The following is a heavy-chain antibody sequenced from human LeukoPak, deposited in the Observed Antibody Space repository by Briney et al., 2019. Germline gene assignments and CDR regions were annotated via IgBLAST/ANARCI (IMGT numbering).Heavy chain of an antibody. V-gene: IGHV1-18*01. J-gene: IGHJ4*02. D-gene: IGHD4-17*01. Sequence: VASVKVSCKASGYTFTSYDINWVRQAPGQGLEWVGWISSYNGNTKYAQKLQGRVTMTTDASTNTVYMELRSLRSDDTAVYYCARGGYGDYGDYWGQGTLVTVSS. CDR1: GYTFTSYD. CDR2: ISSYNGNT. CDR3: ARGGYGDYGDY.